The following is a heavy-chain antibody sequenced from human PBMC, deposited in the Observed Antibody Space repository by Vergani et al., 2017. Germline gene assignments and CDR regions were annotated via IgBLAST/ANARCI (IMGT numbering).Heavy chain of an antibody. D-gene: IGHD6-19*01. CDR3: AKVGRSEVAGTFGAFDI. CDR1: GFTFSSYW. Sequence: EVQLVESGGGLVQPGGSLRLSCAASGFTFSSYWMHWVRQAPGKGLVWVSTLSASDRRTHYADSVKARFTISRDNSKNTLFLHMNSLRPEDTAVYYCAKVGRSEVAGTFGAFDIWGQGTMVTVSS. CDR2: LSASDRRT. J-gene: IGHJ3*02. V-gene: IGHV3-74*01.